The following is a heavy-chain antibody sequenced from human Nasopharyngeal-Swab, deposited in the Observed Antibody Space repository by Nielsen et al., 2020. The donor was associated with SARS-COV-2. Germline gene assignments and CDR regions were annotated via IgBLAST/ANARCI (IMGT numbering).Heavy chain of an antibody. CDR2: ISSSGGTM. V-gene: IGHV3-11*01. Sequence: GESLKISCAASGFTFTDYYMSWIRQAPGKGLEWVSYISSSGGTMYYADSVKGRFTISRDNAKNSLYLQMNSLRAEDTAVYYCARTGRYDSSGYYPPFDYWGQGTLVTVSS. CDR1: GFTFTDYY. J-gene: IGHJ4*02. CDR3: ARTGRYDSSGYYPPFDY. D-gene: IGHD3-22*01.